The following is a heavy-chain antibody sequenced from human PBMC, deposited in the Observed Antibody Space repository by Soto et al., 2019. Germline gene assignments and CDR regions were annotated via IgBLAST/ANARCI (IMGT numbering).Heavy chain of an antibody. D-gene: IGHD3-16*01. CDR2: ISGSGNDA. CDR1: GFPFSHSA. J-gene: IGHJ4*02. V-gene: IGHV3-23*01. CDR3: GKETGGRAPFVCDY. Sequence: SRGSVRLSCAASGFPFSHSAMSWVRQAPGKGLESVSAISGSGNDASYADSVRGRFTISRDNSSDTLYLQMNSLIAAATAVYYCGKETGGRAPFVCDYWSQG.